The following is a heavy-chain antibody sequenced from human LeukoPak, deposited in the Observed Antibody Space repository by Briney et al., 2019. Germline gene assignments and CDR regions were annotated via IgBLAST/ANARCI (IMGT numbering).Heavy chain of an antibody. CDR2: INPNSGGT. CDR1: GYTFTGYY. V-gene: IGHV1-2*06. D-gene: IGHD3-3*01. Sequence: GASVKVSCKASGYTFTGYYMHWVRQAPGQGLEWMGRINPNSGGTNYAQKFQGRVTMTRDTSISTAYMELSRLRSDDTAVYYCARDMITIFGVVHDAFDIWGQGTMVTVSS. J-gene: IGHJ3*02. CDR3: ARDMITIFGVVHDAFDI.